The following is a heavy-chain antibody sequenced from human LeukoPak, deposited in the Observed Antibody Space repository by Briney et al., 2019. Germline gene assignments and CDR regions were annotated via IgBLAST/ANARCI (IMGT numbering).Heavy chain of an antibody. CDR2: IYSGGST. V-gene: IGHV3-66*01. J-gene: IGHJ4*02. D-gene: IGHD3-22*01. Sequence: GGSLRLSCSASGFTVSSNYMCWVRQAPGKGLVCVSVIYSGGSTYYADSVKGRFTISRDNSKNTLYLQMNSLRAEDTAVYYCASGGLGDSSGYGYWGQGTLVTVSS. CDR3: ASGGLGDSSGYGY. CDR1: GFTVSSNY.